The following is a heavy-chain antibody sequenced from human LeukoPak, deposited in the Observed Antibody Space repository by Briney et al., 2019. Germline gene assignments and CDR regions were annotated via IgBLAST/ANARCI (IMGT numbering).Heavy chain of an antibody. Sequence: GGSLRLSCAASRFTFINYYMNWVRPALGKGLEWVASVSSSNNYIYYADSVKGRFTISRDNAKNSLSLQMSSLRVEDTAVYYCARDTWGRGYTSSCDYWGQGTLVTVSS. J-gene: IGHJ4*02. V-gene: IGHV3-21*03. CDR1: RFTFINYY. CDR2: VSSSNNYI. CDR3: ARDTWGRGYTSSCDY. D-gene: IGHD6-13*01.